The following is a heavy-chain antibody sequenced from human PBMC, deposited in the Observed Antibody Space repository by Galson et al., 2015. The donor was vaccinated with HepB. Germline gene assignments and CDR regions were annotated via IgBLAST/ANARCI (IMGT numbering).Heavy chain of an antibody. D-gene: IGHD3-16*02. CDR1: GGSISSYY. J-gene: IGHJ4*02. CDR2: IYYSGST. CDR3: ARDRSSDYVWGSYRYFDY. Sequence: SETLSLTCTVSGGSISSYYWSWIRQPPGKGLEWIGYIYYSGSTNYNPSLKSRVTISVDTSKNQFSLKLSSVTAADTAVYYCARDRSSDYVWGSYRYFDYWGQGTLVTVSS. V-gene: IGHV4-59*12.